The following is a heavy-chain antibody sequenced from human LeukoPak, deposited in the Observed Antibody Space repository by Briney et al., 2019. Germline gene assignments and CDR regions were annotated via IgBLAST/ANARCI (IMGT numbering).Heavy chain of an antibody. CDR3: AREEGYCSSTSCGNSFDY. V-gene: IGHV3-21*01. J-gene: IGHJ4*02. D-gene: IGHD2-2*01. Sequence: GGSLRLSCAASGFTFSSYSMNWVRQAPGKGLEWVSSISSSSSYIYYADSVKGRFTISRDNAKNSLYLQMNSLRAEDTAVYYCAREEGYCSSTSCGNSFDYWGQGTLVTVSS. CDR1: GFTFSSYS. CDR2: ISSSSSYI.